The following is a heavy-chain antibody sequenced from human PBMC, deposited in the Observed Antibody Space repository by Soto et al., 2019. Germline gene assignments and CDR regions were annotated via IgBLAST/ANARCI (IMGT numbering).Heavy chain of an antibody. CDR1: GGSFSGYY. V-gene: IGHV4-34*01. D-gene: IGHD3-10*01. CDR2: INHSGST. J-gene: IGHJ4*02. CDR3: ARVRSSGFTMVRGVILFDY. Sequence: SETLSLTCAVYGGSFSGYYWSWIRQPPGKGLEWIGEINHSGSTNYNPSLKSRVTITVDTSKNQFSLRLSSVTAADTAVYYCARVRSSGFTMVRGVILFDYWGQGTLVTVSS.